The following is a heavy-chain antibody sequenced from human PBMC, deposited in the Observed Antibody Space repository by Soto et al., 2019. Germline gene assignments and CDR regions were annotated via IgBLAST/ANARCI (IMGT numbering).Heavy chain of an antibody. D-gene: IGHD5-12*01. Sequence: QVQLVQSGAEVKKPGSSVKVSCKASGGTFSSYAISWVRQAPGQGLEWMGGIIPIFGTANYAQKFQGRVTITADESTSTAYMGMSSLRSEDTAVYYCAEGKGGYDGEDTWFDPWGQGTLVTVSS. J-gene: IGHJ5*02. V-gene: IGHV1-69*01. CDR3: AEGKGGYDGEDTWFDP. CDR2: IIPIFGTA. CDR1: GGTFSSYA.